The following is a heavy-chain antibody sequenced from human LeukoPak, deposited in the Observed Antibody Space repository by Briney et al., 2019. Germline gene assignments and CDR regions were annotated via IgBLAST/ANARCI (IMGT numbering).Heavy chain of an antibody. J-gene: IGHJ4*02. Sequence: GVSLRLSCAASGFTFSSYGMHWVRQAPGKGLEWVAVISYDGSNKYYADSVKGRFTISRDNSKNTLYLQMNSLRAEDTAVYYCAKVAGTPFDYWGQGTLVTVSS. CDR1: GFTFSSYG. CDR3: AKVAGTPFDY. D-gene: IGHD6-19*01. V-gene: IGHV3-30*18. CDR2: ISYDGSNK.